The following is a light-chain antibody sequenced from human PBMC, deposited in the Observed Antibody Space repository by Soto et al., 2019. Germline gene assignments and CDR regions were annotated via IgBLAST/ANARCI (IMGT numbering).Light chain of an antibody. Sequence: DIQMTQSPSTLSASVGDRVTITCRASQSISRWLARYQQKPGKAPKLLIYDAYSLEIGVPSRFSGSGSGAEFTLTISSLQPDDFATYYCQQYNNYSGLTFGGGTKVEI. V-gene: IGKV1-5*01. J-gene: IGKJ4*01. CDR3: QQYNNYSGLT. CDR1: QSISRW. CDR2: DAY.